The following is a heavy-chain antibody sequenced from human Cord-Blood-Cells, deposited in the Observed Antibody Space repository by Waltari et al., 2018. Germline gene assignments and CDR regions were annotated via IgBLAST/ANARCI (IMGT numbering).Heavy chain of an antibody. CDR3: ARQVWYGSGSYYNWFDP. CDR1: GCSISSSSYY. V-gene: IGHV4-39*01. D-gene: IGHD3-10*01. CDR2: IYYSGST. Sequence: QLQLQESGPGLVKPSETLSLPCTVSGCSISSSSYYWGWIRQPPGKGLEWIGSIYYSGSTYYNPSLKSRVTISVDTSKNQFSLKLSSVTAADTAVYYCARQVWYGSGSYYNWFDPWGQGTLVTVSS. J-gene: IGHJ5*02.